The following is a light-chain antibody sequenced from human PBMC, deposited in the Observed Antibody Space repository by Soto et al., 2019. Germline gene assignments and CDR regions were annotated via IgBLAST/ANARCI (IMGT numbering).Light chain of an antibody. CDR2: GAS. V-gene: IGKV3D-15*01. CDR3: QQYNNRPPLT. CDR1: QSVSSS. J-gene: IGKJ4*01. Sequence: EIVLTQSPDTLSLSPGERATLSCRASQSVSSSSLAWYQQKPGQAPRLLIYGASSRATGIPDRFSGSGSGTEFTLTISSLQSEDFAVYYCQQYNNRPPLTFGGGTKVEIK.